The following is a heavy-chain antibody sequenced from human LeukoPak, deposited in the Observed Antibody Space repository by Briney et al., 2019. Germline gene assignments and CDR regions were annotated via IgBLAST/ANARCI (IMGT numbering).Heavy chain of an antibody. V-gene: IGHV4-59*08. CDR1: GGSISGYI. CDR3: ARGQFYGFS. J-gene: IGHJ4*02. CDR2: IYDNGNT. D-gene: IGHD3/OR15-3a*01. Sequence: SETLSLTCTVSGGSISGYIWSWIRQPPGRGLEWIAYIYDNGNTKYNPSLKSRVTIALDTSRTQYSLRLNSATAADTAVYYCARGQFYGFSWGQGTLVTVSS.